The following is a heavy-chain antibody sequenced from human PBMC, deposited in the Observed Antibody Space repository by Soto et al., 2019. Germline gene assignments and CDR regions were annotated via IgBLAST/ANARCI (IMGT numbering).Heavy chain of an antibody. CDR1: GGSISSYDYY. CDR3: ARDIGFDYVN. CDR2: MSYSGST. Sequence: PSETLSLTCTVSGGSISSYDYYWSWIRQHPAKGLEWIGYMSYSGSTYYNPSLRSRVTISIDTSKNQYSLNLASVTAEDTGVYFCARDIGFDYVNWGQGTLVTSPQ. J-gene: IGHJ4*02. D-gene: IGHD3-16*01. V-gene: IGHV4-31*03.